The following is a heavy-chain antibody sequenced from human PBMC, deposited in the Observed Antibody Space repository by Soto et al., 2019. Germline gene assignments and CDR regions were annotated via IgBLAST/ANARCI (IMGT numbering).Heavy chain of an antibody. CDR1: GFTLSSYA. Sequence: HPGGSLRLSCAASGFTLSSYAMSWVRQAPGKGLEWVSTFSGTGGYTYYADSVKGRFTISRDDSKNTLFLHMNSPRAADTAVYYCARGQRALITYGPFDPWGQGTLVTVSS. CDR2: FSGTGGYT. J-gene: IGHJ5*02. CDR3: ARGQRALITYGPFDP. D-gene: IGHD4-17*01. V-gene: IGHV3-23*01.